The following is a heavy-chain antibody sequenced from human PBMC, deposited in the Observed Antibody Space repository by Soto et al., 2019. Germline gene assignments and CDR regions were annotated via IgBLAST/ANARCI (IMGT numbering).Heavy chain of an antibody. CDR3: ARVVPGVEAWFGP. CDR2: ISLYSDGT. D-gene: IGHD2-2*01. CDR1: GYTFSNYG. V-gene: IGHV1-18*01. J-gene: IGHJ5*02. Sequence: ASVKVSCKTSGYTFSNYGITWVRQAPGQPLEWLGWISLYSDGTNYAQKFQGRVSMTTDTSTTTAYMELGSLRSDDTAVYYCARVVPGVEAWFGPWGQGTLVTVSS.